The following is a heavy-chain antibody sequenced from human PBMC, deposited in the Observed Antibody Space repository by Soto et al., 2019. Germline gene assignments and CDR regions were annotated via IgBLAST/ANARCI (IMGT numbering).Heavy chain of an antibody. CDR1: GFTFSSYG. CDR3: AKDLDIVVVVAAFCFDY. V-gene: IGHV3-30*18. CDR2: ISYDGSNK. J-gene: IGHJ4*02. Sequence: GGSLRLSCAASGFTFSSYGMHWVRQAPGKGLEWVAVISYDGSNKYYADSVKGRFTISRDNSKNTLYLQMNSLRAEDTAVYYCAKDLDIVVVVAAFCFDYWGQGTLVTVSS. D-gene: IGHD2-15*01.